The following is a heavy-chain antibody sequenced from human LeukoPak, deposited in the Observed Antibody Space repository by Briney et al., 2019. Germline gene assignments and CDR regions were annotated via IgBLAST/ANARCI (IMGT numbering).Heavy chain of an antibody. J-gene: IGHJ4*02. CDR3: ARLGSNWNYFDY. D-gene: IGHD1-20*01. Sequence: PSETLSLTCAVYGGSFSGYYWSWIRQPPGKGLEWIGEINHSGSTNYNPSLKSRVTISVDTSKNQFSLKLSSVTAADTAVYYCARLGSNWNYFDYWGQGTLVTVSS. V-gene: IGHV4-34*01. CDR2: INHSGST. CDR1: GGSFSGYY.